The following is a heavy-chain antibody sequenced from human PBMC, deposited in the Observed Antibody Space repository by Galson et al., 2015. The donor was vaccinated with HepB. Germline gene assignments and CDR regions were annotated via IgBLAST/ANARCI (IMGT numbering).Heavy chain of an antibody. CDR3: ARARITMVRGVMGYYYYGMDV. CDR1: GYTFTSYA. V-gene: IGHV1-3*01. D-gene: IGHD3-10*01. Sequence: SVKVSCKASGYTFTSYAMHWVRQAPGQRLEWMGWINAGNGNTKYSQKFQGRVTITRDTSASTAYMELSSLRSEDTAVYYCARARITMVRGVMGYYYYGMDVWGQGTTVTVSS. CDR2: INAGNGNT. J-gene: IGHJ6*02.